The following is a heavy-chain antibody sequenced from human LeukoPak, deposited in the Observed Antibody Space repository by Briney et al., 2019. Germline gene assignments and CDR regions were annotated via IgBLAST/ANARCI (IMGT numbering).Heavy chain of an antibody. J-gene: IGHJ4*02. CDR3: ANPGPSHYYYDRRGWN. CDR2: IRYDGSNK. CDR1: GFTFSSYG. Sequence: GGSLRLSCGASGFTFSSYGMQWVRQAPGKGLEWVAFIRYDGSNKYYADSVKGRFTISRDNSKNTLYLQTNSLRAEDTAVYHCANPGPSHYYYDRRGWNWGQGPLVTVPS. D-gene: IGHD3-22*01. V-gene: IGHV3-30*02.